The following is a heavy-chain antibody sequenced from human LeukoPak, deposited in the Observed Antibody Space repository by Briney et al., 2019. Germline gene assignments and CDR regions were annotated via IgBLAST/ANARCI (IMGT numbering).Heavy chain of an antibody. D-gene: IGHD1-26*01. CDR1: GYTLTELS. Sequence: ASVKVSCKVSGYTLTELSMHWVRQAPGKGLEWMGIINPSGGSTSYAQKFQGRVTMTRDTSTSTVYMELSSLRSEDTAVYYCAREEHGSGSYTGYWGQGTLVTVSS. CDR2: INPSGGST. J-gene: IGHJ4*02. V-gene: IGHV1-46*01. CDR3: AREEHGSGSYTGY.